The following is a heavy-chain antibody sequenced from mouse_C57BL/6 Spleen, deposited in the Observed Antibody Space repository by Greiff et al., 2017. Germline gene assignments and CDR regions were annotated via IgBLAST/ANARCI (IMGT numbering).Heavy chain of an antibody. CDR1: GYTFTSYW. D-gene: IGHD1-1*01. Sequence: VQLQQPGAELVMPGASVKLSCKASGYTFTSYWMHWVKQRPGQGLEWIGEIDPSDSYTNYNQKFKGKSTLTVDKSSSTAYMQLSSLTSEDSAVYYCARLNYGSNAWFAYWGQGTLVTVSA. CDR3: ARLNYGSNAWFAY. J-gene: IGHJ3*01. CDR2: IDPSDSYT. V-gene: IGHV1-69*01.